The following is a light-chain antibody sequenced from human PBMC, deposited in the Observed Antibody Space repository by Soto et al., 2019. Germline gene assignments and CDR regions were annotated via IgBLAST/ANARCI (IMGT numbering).Light chain of an antibody. CDR2: WAS. Sequence: DIVMTQSPDSLAVSLGERATINCKSSQSVLYSSNNKNYLAWYQQKPGQPPKLLIYWASTRESGVPDRFSGSGSGTEFTLTISNLQSEDFAVYYCQQYNKWPPLTFGGGTKVDIK. CDR1: QSVLYSSNNKNY. CDR3: QQYNKWPPLT. J-gene: IGKJ4*01. V-gene: IGKV4-1*01.